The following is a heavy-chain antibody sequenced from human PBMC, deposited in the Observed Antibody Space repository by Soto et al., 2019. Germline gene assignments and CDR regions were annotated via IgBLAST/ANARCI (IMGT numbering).Heavy chain of an antibody. V-gene: IGHV3-30*18. Sequence: QVQLVESGGGVVQPGRSLRLSCAASGFTFSSYGMHWVRQAPGKGLEWVAVISYDGSNKYYADSVKGRFTISRDNSKNTLYRQMNSLRAEDTAVYYCAKQGGGYLRDYDFDYWGQGTLVTVSS. CDR1: GFTFSSYG. CDR2: ISYDGSNK. CDR3: AKQGGGYLRDYDFDY. D-gene: IGHD5-12*01. J-gene: IGHJ4*02.